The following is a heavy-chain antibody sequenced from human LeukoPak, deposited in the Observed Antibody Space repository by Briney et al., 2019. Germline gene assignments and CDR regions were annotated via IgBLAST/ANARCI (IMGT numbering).Heavy chain of an antibody. CDR1: GYTFTSYG. CDR2: ISAYNGNT. J-gene: IGHJ4*02. Sequence: ASVTVSCKACGYTFTSYGISWVRQAPGQGLEWMGWISAYNGNTNYAQKLQGRVTMTTDTSTSTAYMELRSLRSDDTAVYYCARGDLGYCSGGSCYRRGYGGQGTLVTVSS. CDR3: ARGDLGYCSGGSCYRRGY. V-gene: IGHV1-18*01. D-gene: IGHD2-15*01.